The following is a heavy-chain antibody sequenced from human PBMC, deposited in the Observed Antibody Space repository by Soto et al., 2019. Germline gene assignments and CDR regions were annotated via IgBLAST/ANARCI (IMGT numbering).Heavy chain of an antibody. D-gene: IGHD3-22*01. CDR3: AKGLRITMIVVVITSYFDY. CDR2: ISGSGGST. Sequence: GGSLRLSCAASGFTFSSYAMSWVRQAPGKGLEWVSAISGSGGSTYYADSVKGRFTISRDNSKNTLYLQMNSLRAEDTAVYYCAKGLRITMIVVVITSYFDYWGQGTLVTVSS. V-gene: IGHV3-23*01. J-gene: IGHJ4*02. CDR1: GFTFSSYA.